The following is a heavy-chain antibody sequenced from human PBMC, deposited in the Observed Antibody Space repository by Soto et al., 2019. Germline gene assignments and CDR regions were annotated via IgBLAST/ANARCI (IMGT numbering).Heavy chain of an antibody. Sequence: PSETLSLTCTVSGGSISTYYWNWIRQSPGKGLEWIAYIYYSGSSHYNPSLKSRFTISIDTSRKQFSLTLRSVTAADTAVYYCACSVTNEGRGWFDPWGQGTLVTVSS. J-gene: IGHJ5*02. D-gene: IGHD4-17*01. CDR2: IYYSGSS. CDR3: ACSVTNEGRGWFDP. V-gene: IGHV4-59*08. CDR1: GGSISTYY.